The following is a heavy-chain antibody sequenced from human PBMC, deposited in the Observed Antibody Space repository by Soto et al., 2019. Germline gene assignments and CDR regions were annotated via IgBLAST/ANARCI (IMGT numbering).Heavy chain of an antibody. V-gene: IGHV3-23*01. CDR1: GFTFSSYA. CDR2: ISGSGGST. D-gene: IGHD3-3*01. Sequence: EVQPLESGGGLVQPGGSLRLSCAASGFTFSSYAMSWVRQAPGKGLEWVSAISGSGGSTYYADSVKGRFTISRDNSKNTLYLQMNSLRAEDTAVYYCAKEVTIFGVPGDAFDIWGQGTMVTVSS. J-gene: IGHJ3*02. CDR3: AKEVTIFGVPGDAFDI.